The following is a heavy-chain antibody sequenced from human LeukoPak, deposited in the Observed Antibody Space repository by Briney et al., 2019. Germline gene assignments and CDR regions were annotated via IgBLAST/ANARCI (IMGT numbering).Heavy chain of an antibody. Sequence: PSETLSLTCTVSGGTLYNHYWSWIRQSPEKGLEWIGYVLYSGATTYNPSFRSRVTIAVDTSKNQVSLELSSVTAADTAVYYCARTEFNWFDPWGQGTRVTASS. V-gene: IGHV4-59*11. D-gene: IGHD3-10*01. CDR3: ARTEFNWFDP. J-gene: IGHJ5*02. CDR1: GGTLYNHY. CDR2: VLYSGAT.